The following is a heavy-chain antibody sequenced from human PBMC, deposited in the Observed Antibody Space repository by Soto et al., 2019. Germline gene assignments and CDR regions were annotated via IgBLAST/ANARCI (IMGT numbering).Heavy chain of an antibody. CDR1: GYTFTGYY. CDR3: ARGYCSGGRCYYSASYPFAI. CDR2: INPNSGGT. Sequence: ASVKVSCKASGYTFTGYYMHWVRQAPGQGLEWMGWINPNSGGTNYAQKFQGWVTMTRDTSISTAYMELSRLRSDDTAVYYCARGYCSGGRCYYSASYPFAIWAQGTMVPVSS. J-gene: IGHJ3*02. V-gene: IGHV1-2*04. D-gene: IGHD2-15*01.